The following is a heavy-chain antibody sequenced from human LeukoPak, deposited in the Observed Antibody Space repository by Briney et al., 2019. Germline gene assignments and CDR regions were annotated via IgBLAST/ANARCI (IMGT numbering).Heavy chain of an antibody. V-gene: IGHV4-59*01. J-gene: IGHJ4*02. Sequence: SETLSLTCTVSGGSISSYYWSWIRQPPGKGLEWIGYIYDSGSTKYKPSLKSRVTISVDTSKNQFSLKLRSVTAADTAVYYCARGEITMVRGVPSLGYWGQGTLVTVSS. CDR2: IYDSGST. CDR3: ARGEITMVRGVPSLGY. CDR1: GGSISSYY. D-gene: IGHD3-10*01.